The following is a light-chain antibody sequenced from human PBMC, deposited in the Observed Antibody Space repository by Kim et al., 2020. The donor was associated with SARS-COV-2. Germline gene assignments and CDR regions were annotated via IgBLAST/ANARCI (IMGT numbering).Light chain of an antibody. CDR1: QSVSIY. V-gene: IGKV3-11*01. J-gene: IGKJ1*01. CDR2: DAS. Sequence: PGERVTLSCRASQSVSIYLAWFQHKPGQPPRLLIYDASHRATGVPARFSGSGSGTDFTLIISRLEPEDFAVYYCQQRSSWPRTFGQGTKV. CDR3: QQRSSWPRT.